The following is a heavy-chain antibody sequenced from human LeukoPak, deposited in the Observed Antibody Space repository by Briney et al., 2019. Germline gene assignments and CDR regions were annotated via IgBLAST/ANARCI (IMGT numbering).Heavy chain of an antibody. CDR1: GGSISSSSYY. J-gene: IGHJ3*02. V-gene: IGHV4-39*01. D-gene: IGHD4/OR15-4a*01. CDR3: ARVRDEDAFDI. Sequence: PSETLSLTCTGSGGSISSSSYYWGWIRQPPGKWLEWIGSIYYSGSTYYNPSLKSRVTISVDTSKNQFSLKLSSVTAADTAVYYCARVRDEDAFDIWGQGTMVTVSS. CDR2: IYYSGST.